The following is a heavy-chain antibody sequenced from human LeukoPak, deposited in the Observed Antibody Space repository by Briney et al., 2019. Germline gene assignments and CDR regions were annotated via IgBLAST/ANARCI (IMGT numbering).Heavy chain of an antibody. Sequence: GGSLRLSCAASGXTFGSYGMHWVRQAPGKGLEWVAVISYDGRNKYYVDSVKGRFTISRDNSKNTLYLQMNSLRAEDTAVYYCAKDWHTVTSFDYWGQGTLVTASS. V-gene: IGHV3-30*18. CDR3: AKDWHTVTSFDY. J-gene: IGHJ4*02. CDR1: GXTFGSYG. D-gene: IGHD4-17*01. CDR2: ISYDGRNK.